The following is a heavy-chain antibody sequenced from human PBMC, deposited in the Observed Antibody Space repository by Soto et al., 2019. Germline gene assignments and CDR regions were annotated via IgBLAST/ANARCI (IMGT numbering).Heavy chain of an antibody. V-gene: IGHV5-51*01. CDR1: GYNFGSDW. CDR3: VRAPTQQLLHPVYFDF. CDR2: IYPGDSDT. Sequence: PGESLKISCKGSGYNFGSDWIGWVRQMPGKGLEWVGIIYPGDSDTRYSPSFQGHVTISADKSTSTAYLQWSSLKASDTAIYYCVRAPTQQLLHPVYFDFWGQGTQVTVSS. J-gene: IGHJ4*02. D-gene: IGHD2-15*01.